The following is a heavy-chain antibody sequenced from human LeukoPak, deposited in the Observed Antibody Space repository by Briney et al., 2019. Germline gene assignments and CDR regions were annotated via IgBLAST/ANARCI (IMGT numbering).Heavy chain of an antibody. J-gene: IGHJ4*02. Sequence: SETLSLTCTVSGGSISSSSYYWGWIRQPPGKGLEWIGSIYYSGSTYYNPSLKSRVTISVDTSKDQFSLKLSSVTAADTAVYYCARRGWDGDYTFRLFRAAGSFDYWGQGTPVTVSS. CDR2: IYYSGST. D-gene: IGHD4-17*01. CDR1: GGSISSSSYY. V-gene: IGHV4-39*01. CDR3: ARRGWDGDYTFRLFRAAGSFDY.